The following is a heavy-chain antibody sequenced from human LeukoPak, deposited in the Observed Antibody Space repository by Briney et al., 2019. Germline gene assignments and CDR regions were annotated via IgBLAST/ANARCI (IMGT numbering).Heavy chain of an antibody. V-gene: IGHV5-51*01. D-gene: IGHD6-19*01. CDR2: IYPGDADP. J-gene: IGHJ3*02. CDR3: ARLRRGWYLGAFDI. Sequence: GDSLKISGQGPGYSFPSFWISWVRQLPGKGLERMGIIYPGDADPRNNPSFQARVPISADKSISTACLQWSGLKASDTAMYYCARLRRGWYLGAFDIWGEGTMVTVSS. CDR1: GYSFPSFW.